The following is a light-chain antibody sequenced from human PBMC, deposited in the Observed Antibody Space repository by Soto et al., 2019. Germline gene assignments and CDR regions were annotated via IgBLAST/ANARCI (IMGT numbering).Light chain of an antibody. Sequence: QTVVTQPPSASGTPGQRVTISCSGSNSNIGSNYVNWFQQLPGTAPKLLIYRNNQRPSGVPDRFSGSKSGTSASLAISGLRSEYEADYYCAAWDDRLSGFVFATGNKRTVL. CDR1: NSNIGSNY. CDR2: RNN. V-gene: IGLV1-47*01. J-gene: IGLJ1*01. CDR3: AAWDDRLSGFV.